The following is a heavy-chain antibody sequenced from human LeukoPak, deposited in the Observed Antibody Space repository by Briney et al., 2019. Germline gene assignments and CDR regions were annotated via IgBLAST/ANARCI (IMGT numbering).Heavy chain of an antibody. CDR2: ISSSSSYI. V-gene: IGHV3-21*01. CDR1: GFTFSSYS. CDR3: ARVRSSGWYSTPDAFDI. Sequence: GGSLRLSCAASGFTFSSYSMNWVRQTPGKGLEWVSSISSSSSYIYYADSVKGRFTISSDNAKNSLYLQMNSLRAEDTAVYYCARVRSSGWYSTPDAFDIWGQGTMVTVSS. J-gene: IGHJ3*02. D-gene: IGHD6-19*01.